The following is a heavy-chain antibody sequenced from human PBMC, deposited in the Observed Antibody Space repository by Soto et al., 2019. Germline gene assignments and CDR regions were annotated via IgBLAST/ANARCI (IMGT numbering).Heavy chain of an antibody. Sequence: ASVKVSCKASGYTFTGYYMHWVRQAPGQGLEWMGWINPNSGGTNYAQKFQGWVTMTRDTSISTAYMELSRLRSDDTAVYYCARGLGEDIVVVPAAKIDYYYYGMDVWGQGTTVTVSS. CDR1: GYTFTGYY. V-gene: IGHV1-2*04. J-gene: IGHJ6*02. CDR3: ARGLGEDIVVVPAAKIDYYYYGMDV. D-gene: IGHD2-2*01. CDR2: INPNSGGT.